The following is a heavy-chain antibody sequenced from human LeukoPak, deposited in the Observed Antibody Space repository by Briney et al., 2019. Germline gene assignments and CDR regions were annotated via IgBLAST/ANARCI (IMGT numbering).Heavy chain of an antibody. V-gene: IGHV4-4*07. CDR1: AGSISNYY. D-gene: IGHD4-11*01. CDR3: ARLPIQSAYYYYYMDV. CDR2: IYTSGST. J-gene: IGHJ6*03. Sequence: PSETLSLTCTVSAGSISNYYWSWIRQPPGKGLEWIGRIYTSGSTNYNPSLKSRVTISVDTSKNQFSLKLSSVTAADTAVYYCARLPIQSAYYYYYMDVWGKGTTVTVSS.